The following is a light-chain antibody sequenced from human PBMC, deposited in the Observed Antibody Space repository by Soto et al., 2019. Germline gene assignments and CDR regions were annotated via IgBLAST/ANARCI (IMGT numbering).Light chain of an antibody. CDR1: SSNIGAGYD. J-gene: IGLJ1*01. CDR2: GNS. V-gene: IGLV1-40*01. CDR3: QSYDRSLRTYV. Sequence: HSALTQPPSVSGAPGQRVTISCSGSSSNIGAGYDVNWYRQLPGTAPKLLIYGNSDRPSGVPDRFSGSKSGTSASLAITGLQAEDEADYFCQSYDRSLRTYVFGTGTKVTV.